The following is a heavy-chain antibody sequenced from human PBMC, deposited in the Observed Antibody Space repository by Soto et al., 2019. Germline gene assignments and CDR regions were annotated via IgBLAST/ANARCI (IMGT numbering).Heavy chain of an antibody. CDR2: IDDDGSST. Sequence: EAQLVESGGGLVQPGGSLRVSCSASGFDFSTYWMHWVRQVPGXGLEWVXRIDDDGSSTRYADSVKGRFTISRDNSKNIVYLEMNSLTTDDTAVYYCARRLELPLGASHYYYGMDVWGQGTTVTVSS. CDR1: GFDFSTYW. J-gene: IGHJ6*02. V-gene: IGHV3-74*01. D-gene: IGHD1-7*01. CDR3: ARRLELPLGASHYYYGMDV.